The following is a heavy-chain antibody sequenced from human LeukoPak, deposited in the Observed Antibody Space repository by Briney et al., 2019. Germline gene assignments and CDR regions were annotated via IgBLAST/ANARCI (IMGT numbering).Heavy chain of an antibody. Sequence: GGSLRLSRAASGFTFSSYWMHWVRQAPGKGLVWVSRINSDGSSTSYADSVKGRFTISRDNAKNTLYLQMNSLRGEDTAVYYCARKAGGYSYGPLDYWGQGTLVTVSS. CDR2: INSDGSST. V-gene: IGHV3-74*01. D-gene: IGHD5-18*01. CDR3: ARKAGGYSYGPLDY. CDR1: GFTFSSYW. J-gene: IGHJ4*02.